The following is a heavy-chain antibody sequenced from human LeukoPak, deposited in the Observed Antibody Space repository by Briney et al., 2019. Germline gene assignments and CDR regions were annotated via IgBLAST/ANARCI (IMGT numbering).Heavy chain of an antibody. J-gene: IGHJ6*02. V-gene: IGHV1-8*01. CDR2: MNPNSGNT. Sequence: ASVKVSCKASGYTFTSYDINWVRQATGQGLEWMGWMNPNSGNTGYAQKFQGRVTMTRNTSISTAYMELSSLRSEDTAVYYCARELRYSGSYLNYYGMDVWGQGTTVTVSS. CDR3: ARELRYSGSYLNYYGMDV. D-gene: IGHD1-26*01. CDR1: GYTFTSYD.